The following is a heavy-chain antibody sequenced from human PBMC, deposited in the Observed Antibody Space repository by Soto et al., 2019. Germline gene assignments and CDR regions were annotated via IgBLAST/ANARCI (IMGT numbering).Heavy chain of an antibody. J-gene: IGHJ4*02. Sequence: ASVKVSCKASGGTFSSYAISWVRQAPGQGLEWMGGIIPIFGTANYAQKFQGRVTITADESTSTAYMELSSLRSEDTAVYYCASWYVTQPGIAAAGRFDHWGQGTLVTVSS. CDR2: IIPIFGTA. CDR1: GGTFSSYA. V-gene: IGHV1-69*13. CDR3: ASWYVTQPGIAAAGRFDH. D-gene: IGHD6-13*01.